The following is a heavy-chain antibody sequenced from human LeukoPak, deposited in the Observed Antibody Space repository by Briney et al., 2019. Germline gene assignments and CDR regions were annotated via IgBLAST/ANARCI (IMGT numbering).Heavy chain of an antibody. CDR2: VNPNNGDT. CDR3: ARDSRVTNGDY. CDR1: GYTFTGYY. V-gene: IGHV1-2*02. J-gene: IGHJ4*02. D-gene: IGHD3-10*01. Sequence: ASVKVSCKASGYTFTGYYIHWMRQAPGQGLDWVGLVNPNNGDTRYAQKFQGRVTMTRDTSVSTAYMELSKLTSDDTAVYYCARDSRVTNGDYWGQGTLVTVSS.